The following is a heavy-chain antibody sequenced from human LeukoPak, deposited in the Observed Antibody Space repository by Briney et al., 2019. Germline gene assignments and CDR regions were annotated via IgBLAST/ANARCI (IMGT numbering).Heavy chain of an antibody. Sequence: GGSLRLSCAASGFTFSSYSMNWVRQAPGKGLEWVSSISSSSSYIYYADSVKGRFTISRDNAKNSLYLQMNSLRAEDTAVYYCARHLDTAMVKNLYYFDYWGQGTLVTVSS. J-gene: IGHJ4*02. V-gene: IGHV3-21*01. CDR3: ARHLDTAMVKNLYYFDY. CDR1: GFTFSSYS. CDR2: ISSSSSYI. D-gene: IGHD5-18*01.